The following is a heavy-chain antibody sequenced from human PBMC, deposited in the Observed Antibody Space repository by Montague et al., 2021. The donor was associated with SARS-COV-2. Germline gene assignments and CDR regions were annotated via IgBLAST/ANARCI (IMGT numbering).Heavy chain of an antibody. CDR1: GFSLPPPSTC. J-gene: IGHJ6*02. CDR3: ARLSGLAPRCDCNGIDV. D-gene: IGHD2-21*02. Sequence: PALVKPTQTLTLTCTFSGFSLPPPSTCVSCILQPPGNSPQWLARLYSDDDKYYSTSLQTRVSISTDTAKTQVVLTMTNVDPTDTATYYCARLSGLAPRCDCNGIDVWGQGTAVTVSS. V-gene: IGHV2-70*11. CDR2: LYSDDDK.